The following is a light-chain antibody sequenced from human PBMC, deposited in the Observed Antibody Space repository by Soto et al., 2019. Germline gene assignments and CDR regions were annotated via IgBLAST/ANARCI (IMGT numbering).Light chain of an antibody. J-gene: IGKJ4*02. CDR2: AAS. V-gene: IGKV1-39*01. CDR3: QQSYSTPLT. CDR1: HPISSY. Sequence: SPTCLTADVEERGTVTCRASHPISSYLNWYQQKPGNAPKLLIYAASSLQRGVPSRFSGSGSRTDFTLTISSLQPEDLTTYYCQQSYSTPLTLGGGTKVE.